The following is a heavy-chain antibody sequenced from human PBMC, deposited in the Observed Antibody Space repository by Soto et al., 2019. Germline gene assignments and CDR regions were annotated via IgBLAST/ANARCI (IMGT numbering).Heavy chain of an antibody. V-gene: IGHV3-23*01. CDR3: AKGPRYFAPHRFDSSGYYYDY. CDR1: GFTFSSSA. D-gene: IGHD3-22*01. J-gene: IGHJ4*02. CDR2: ISGSGGST. Sequence: PGGSLRLSCAASGFTFSSSAMSWLRQAPGKGLEWVSAISGSGGSTYYADSVKGRFTISRDNSKNTLYLQMNSLRAEEPAVYYCAKGPRYFAPHRFDSSGYYYDYWGQGTLVTVSS.